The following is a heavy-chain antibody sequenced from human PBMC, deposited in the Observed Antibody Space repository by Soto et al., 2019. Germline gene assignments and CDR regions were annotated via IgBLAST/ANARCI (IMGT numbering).Heavy chain of an antibody. V-gene: IGHV1-18*01. CDR1: GYTFTSYG. D-gene: IGHD3-22*01. CDR2: ISAYNGNT. CDR3: ARVFHDSSGYYYAGDYGMDV. Sequence: ASVKVSCKASGYTFTSYGISWVRQAPGQGLEWMGWISAYNGNTNYAQKLQGRVTMTTDTSTSTAHMELRSLRSDDTAVYYCARVFHDSSGYYYAGDYGMDVWGQGTTVTVSS. J-gene: IGHJ6*02.